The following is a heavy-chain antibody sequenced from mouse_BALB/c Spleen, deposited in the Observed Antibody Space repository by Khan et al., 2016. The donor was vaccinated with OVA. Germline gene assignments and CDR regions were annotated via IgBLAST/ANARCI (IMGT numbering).Heavy chain of an antibody. J-gene: IGHJ3*01. CDR3: ARGLSYGGSGFAY. CDR1: GYTFTNFG. Sequence: QIQLVQSGPELKKPGETVKISCKASGYTFTNFGMNWVKQAPGKALKWMGWINTSTGEPTYADDFKGRFAFSLDTSASTAYLQINNLKNEDMATYFCARGLSYGGSGFAYWGQGTLVTVSA. V-gene: IGHV9-1*02. D-gene: IGHD2-12*01. CDR2: INTSTGEP.